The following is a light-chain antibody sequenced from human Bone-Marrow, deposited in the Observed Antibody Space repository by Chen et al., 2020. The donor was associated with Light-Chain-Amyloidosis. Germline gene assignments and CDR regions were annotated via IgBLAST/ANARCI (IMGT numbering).Light chain of an antibody. Sequence: EIVLTQSPGTLSLSPGEGANLSCRASQTISSTYLTWYQQKFGQAPRLLIYGSSSRATGIPDRFTGSGSGTDFTLTIYRLEPEDFSMYYCQQYGTSPLTFGGGTKVEIK. V-gene: IGKV3-20*01. CDR2: GSS. J-gene: IGKJ4*01. CDR1: QTISSTY. CDR3: QQYGTSPLT.